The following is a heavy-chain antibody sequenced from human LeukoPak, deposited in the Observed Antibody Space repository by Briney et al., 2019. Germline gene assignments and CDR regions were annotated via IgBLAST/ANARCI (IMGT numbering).Heavy chain of an antibody. J-gene: IGHJ3*02. CDR3: ARDRQSYHYGSGISI. D-gene: IGHD3-10*01. CDR2: IYYSGST. CDR1: GGSISSYY. V-gene: IGHV4-59*01. Sequence: PSETLSLTCTVSGGSISSYYWSWIRQPPGKGLEWIGYIYYSGSTNYNPSLRSRVTISVDTSKNQFSLKLSSVTAADTAVYYCARDRQSYHYGSGISIWGQGTMVTVSS.